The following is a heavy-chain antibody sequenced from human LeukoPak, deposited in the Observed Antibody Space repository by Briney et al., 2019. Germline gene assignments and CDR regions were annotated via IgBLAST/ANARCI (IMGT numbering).Heavy chain of an antibody. CDR2: ISSSGSTI. D-gene: IGHD1-26*01. CDR1: GFTFSDYY. J-gene: IGHJ4*02. CDR3: ARDNQWVPSPIDY. Sequence: GGSLRLSCAASGFTFSDYYMSWIRQAPGKGLEWVSYISSSGSTIYYADSVKGRFTISRDNAKNSLYLQMNSLRAEDTAVYYCARDNQWVPSPIDYWGQGTLVTVSS. V-gene: IGHV3-11*04.